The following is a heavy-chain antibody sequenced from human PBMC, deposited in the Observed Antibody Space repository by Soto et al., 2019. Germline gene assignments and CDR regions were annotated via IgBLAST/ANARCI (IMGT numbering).Heavy chain of an antibody. CDR3: ASGAMDY. D-gene: IGHD5-18*01. V-gene: IGHV3-30-3*01. Sequence: GGSLRLSXAASGFTFSSYAMHWVRQAPGKGLEWVAVISYDGSNKYYADSVKGRFTISRDNSKNTLYLQMNSLRAEDTAVYYCASGAMDYWGQETLVTVSS. J-gene: IGHJ4*02. CDR2: ISYDGSNK. CDR1: GFTFSSYA.